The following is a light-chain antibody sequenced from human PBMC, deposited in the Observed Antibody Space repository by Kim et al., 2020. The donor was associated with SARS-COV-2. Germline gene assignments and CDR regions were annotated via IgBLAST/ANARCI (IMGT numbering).Light chain of an antibody. CDR1: SFTIGSNY. V-gene: IGLV1-47*01. CDR3: ATWDDSLSGVV. Sequence: GQRCTISCSGSSFTIGSNYVYWYQQLPGTATKLLIYRNNGRPSGRKYRVSGSKSGTSASLAISGLRSEDEADYYCATWDDSLSGVVFGGGTQLTVL. J-gene: IGLJ2*01. CDR2: RNN.